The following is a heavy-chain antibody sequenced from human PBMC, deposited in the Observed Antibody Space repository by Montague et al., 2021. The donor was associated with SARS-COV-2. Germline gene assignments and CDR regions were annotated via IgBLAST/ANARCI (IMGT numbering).Heavy chain of an antibody. J-gene: IGHJ6*04. CDR2: ISHSGST. D-gene: IGHD3-10*01. CDR3: ARLGAITLVRGITKADFSNYGMDV. V-gene: IGHV4-34*01. Sequence: SETLSLTCAVSSGSFRGYYWSWIRQPPGKGLEWIGEISHSGSTTYNPSLESRVSISVDTSNKQFSLKVTSVTAADTAVYYCARLGAITLVRGITKADFSNYGMDVWGKGTTVTVSS. CDR1: SGSFRGYY.